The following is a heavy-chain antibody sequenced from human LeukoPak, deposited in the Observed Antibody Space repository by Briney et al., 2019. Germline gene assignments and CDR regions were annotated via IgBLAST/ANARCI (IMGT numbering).Heavy chain of an antibody. CDR3: ATGYSRGWNDADY. V-gene: IGHV1-24*01. Sequence: ASVKVSCKVSGYTLTELSMHWVRQAPGKGLEWMGAFDPEDGETIYAQKFQGRVTMTEDTSTDTAYMELSSLRSEDTAVYYCATGYSRGWNDADYWGQGTLVTVSS. CDR2: FDPEDGET. D-gene: IGHD1-1*01. CDR1: GYTLTELS. J-gene: IGHJ4*02.